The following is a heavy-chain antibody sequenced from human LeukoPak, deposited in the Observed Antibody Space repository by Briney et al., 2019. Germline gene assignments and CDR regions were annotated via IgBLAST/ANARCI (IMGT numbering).Heavy chain of an antibody. CDR3: ATRTVVHYDFWSGPYSFDI. V-gene: IGHV1-24*01. CDR2: PEDGET. D-gene: IGHD3-3*01. J-gene: IGHJ3*02. Sequence: PEDGETIYAQKFQGRVTMTEDTSTDTAYMELSSLRSEDTAVYYCATRTVVHYDFWSGPYSFDIWGQGTMVTVSS.